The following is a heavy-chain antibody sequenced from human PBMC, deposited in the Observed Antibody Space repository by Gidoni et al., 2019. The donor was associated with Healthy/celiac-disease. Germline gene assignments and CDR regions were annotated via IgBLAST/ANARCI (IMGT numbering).Heavy chain of an antibody. CDR1: GGSISSYY. J-gene: IGHJ4*02. CDR2: IYYSGST. CDR3: ARAYSSGWLEFDY. Sequence: QVQLQESGPGLVKPSETLSLTCPVSGGSISSYYWSWIRQPPGKGLEWIGYIYYSGSTNYNPALKSRVTISVDTSKNQCSLKLSSVTAADTAVYDCARAYSSGWLEFDYWGQGTLVTVSS. V-gene: IGHV4-59*01. D-gene: IGHD6-19*01.